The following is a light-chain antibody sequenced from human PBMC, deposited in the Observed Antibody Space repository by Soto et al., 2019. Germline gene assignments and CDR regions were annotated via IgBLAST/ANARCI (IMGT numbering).Light chain of an antibody. CDR1: QSLLNINGSHK. CDR3: MQPLQLPFT. J-gene: IGKJ3*01. V-gene: IGKV2-28*01. CDR2: LAS. Sequence: DIVLTQSPLSLPVTPGEPASISCRASQSLLNINGSHKLNWYLQKPGQSPQLLIYLASTRASGVPDRFSGSGSGTDFTLKISRLEAEDVGVYYCMQPLQLPFTFGPGTKVDIK.